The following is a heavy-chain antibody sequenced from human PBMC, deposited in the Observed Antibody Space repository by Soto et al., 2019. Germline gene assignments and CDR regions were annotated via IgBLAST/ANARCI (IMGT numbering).Heavy chain of an antibody. D-gene: IGHD2-15*01. Sequence: EVQLLESGGGLVQPGGSLRLSCAASGFTFSSYAMSWVRQAPGKGLEWVSAISGSGGSTYYADSVKGRFTISRDNSKNTLYLQMNGLRAEDTAVYYCAKEGYCSGGSCYEYFQHWGQGTLVTVSS. CDR3: AKEGYCSGGSCYEYFQH. J-gene: IGHJ1*01. CDR1: GFTFSSYA. V-gene: IGHV3-23*01. CDR2: ISGSGGST.